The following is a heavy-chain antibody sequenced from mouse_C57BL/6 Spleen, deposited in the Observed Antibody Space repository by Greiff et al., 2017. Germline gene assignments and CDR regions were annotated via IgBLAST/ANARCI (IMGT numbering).Heavy chain of an antibody. Sequence: QVQLKQPGTELVKPGASVKLSCKASGYTFTSYWMHWVKQRPGPGLEWIGNINPSNGGTNYNEKFKSKATLTVDKSSSTAYMQLSSLTSEDSAVYYCASSVITTVVDYYAMDYWGQGTSVTVSS. CDR1: GYTFTSYW. J-gene: IGHJ4*01. CDR3: ASSVITTVVDYYAMDY. D-gene: IGHD1-1*01. CDR2: INPSNGGT. V-gene: IGHV1-53*01.